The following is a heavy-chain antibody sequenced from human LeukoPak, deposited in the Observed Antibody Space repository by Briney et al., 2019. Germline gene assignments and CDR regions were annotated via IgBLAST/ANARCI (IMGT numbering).Heavy chain of an antibody. CDR3: AALVVVPAAIPNYYYYGMDV. CDR1: GYTFTGYY. J-gene: IGHJ6*02. Sequence: SVKVSCKASGYTFTGYYMHWVRQAPGQGLEWMGWINPNSGGTNYAQKFQGRVTMTRDTSISTAYMELSRLRSDDTAVYYCAALVVVPAAIPNYYYYGMDVWGQGTTVTVSS. V-gene: IGHV1-2*02. D-gene: IGHD2-2*01. CDR2: INPNSGGT.